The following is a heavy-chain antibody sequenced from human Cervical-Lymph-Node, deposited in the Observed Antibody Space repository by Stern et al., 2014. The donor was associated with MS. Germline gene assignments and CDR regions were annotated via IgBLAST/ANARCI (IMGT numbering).Heavy chain of an antibody. CDR3: AIGAFDI. CDR2: INPSGGST. V-gene: IGHV1-46*01. Sequence: QVQLVESGAEVKKPGASVKVSCKASGYTFTNFYMHWVRQAPGQGLEWMGIINPSGGSTSYAQKFQGRVTMELSSLRSEDTAVYYCAIGAFDIWGQGTMVTVSS. J-gene: IGHJ3*02. CDR1: GYTFTNFY.